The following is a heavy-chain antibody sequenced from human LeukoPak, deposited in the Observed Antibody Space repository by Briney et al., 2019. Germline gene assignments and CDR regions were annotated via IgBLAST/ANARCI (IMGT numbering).Heavy chain of an antibody. V-gene: IGHV1-18*01. D-gene: IGHD2-15*01. CDR1: GYTVQSFG. CDR3: ARDTVMMVGSYYYGKDV. J-gene: IGHJ6*02. CDR2: ISAYNGNT. Sequence: ASVKVSCKASGYTVQSFGISWVRQAPGQGLEWMGWISAYNGNTHHPEKLQGRLTMTTDTPTSTAYMELRSLRSDDTAIYYCARDTVMMVGSYYYGKDVWGQGTTVTVSS.